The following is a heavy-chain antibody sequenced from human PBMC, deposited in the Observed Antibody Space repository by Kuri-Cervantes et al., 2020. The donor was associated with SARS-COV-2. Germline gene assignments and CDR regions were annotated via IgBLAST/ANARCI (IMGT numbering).Heavy chain of an antibody. CDR1: GYSISSGYY. D-gene: IGHD2-2*01. V-gene: IGHV4-38-2*02. J-gene: IGHJ4*02. CDR3: ARVGAYLGYCSSTSCYGPFDY. CDR2: IYHSGST. Sequence: SETLSLTCNVSGYSISSGYYWGWIRQPPGKGLEWIGSIYHSGSTYYNPSLKSQVTISVDTSKNQFSLKLSSVTAADTAVYYCARVGAYLGYCSSTSCYGPFDYWGQGTLVTVSS.